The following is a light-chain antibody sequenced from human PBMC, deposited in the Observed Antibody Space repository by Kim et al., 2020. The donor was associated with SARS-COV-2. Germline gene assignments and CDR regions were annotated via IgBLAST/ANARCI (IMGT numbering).Light chain of an antibody. Sequence: LSPGERATLSCRASQSISSFLAWYQQKPGQAPRLLIHDATNRATGIPARFSGSGSGTDFTLTISSLEPEDFAVYYCQHRDSWPLTFGGGTKVDIK. J-gene: IGKJ4*01. CDR3: QHRDSWPLT. CDR2: DAT. V-gene: IGKV3-11*01. CDR1: QSISSF.